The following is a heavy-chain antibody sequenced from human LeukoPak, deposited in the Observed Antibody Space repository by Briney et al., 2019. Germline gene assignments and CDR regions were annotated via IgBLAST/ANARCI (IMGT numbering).Heavy chain of an antibody. CDR3: AKDGIVVSYFDY. V-gene: IGHV3-30*18. CDR1: GFTFGSYG. CDR2: ISYDGSNK. Sequence: GGSLRLSCAASGFTFGSYGIHWVRQAPGKGLEWVAIISYDGSNKYYADSVKGRFTISRDNSKNTLYLQMNSLRAEDTAMYYCAKDGIVVSYFDYWGQGTLVTVSS. D-gene: IGHD3-22*01. J-gene: IGHJ4*02.